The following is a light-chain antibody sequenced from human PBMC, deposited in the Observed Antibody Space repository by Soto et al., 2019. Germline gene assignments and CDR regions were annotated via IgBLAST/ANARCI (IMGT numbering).Light chain of an antibody. Sequence: ENVLTQSPGTLSLSPGERASLSCRASPSVNSHYLAWYQQRPGQAPRLLIYDISTRATGIPDRFSGSGSGTDFTITISRLEPEDFAVYYCQRYDTSKTFGQGTKVEVK. V-gene: IGKV3-20*01. CDR3: QRYDTSKT. J-gene: IGKJ1*01. CDR2: DIS. CDR1: PSVNSHY.